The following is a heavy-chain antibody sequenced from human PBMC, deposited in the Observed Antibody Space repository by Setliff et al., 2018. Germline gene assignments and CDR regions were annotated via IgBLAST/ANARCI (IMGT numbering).Heavy chain of an antibody. Sequence: ASVKVSCKASGYTFTDFGINWVRQAPGQGLEWMGWISSYNNDVTNYLQRFQGRVTMTTDTSTSAAYMELRSLRSDDTAVYYCAISSLSICSGGTCPNAFDVWGQGTMVTVS. CDR1: GYTFTDFG. CDR3: AISSLSICSGGTCPNAFDV. CDR2: ISSYNNDVT. J-gene: IGHJ3*01. D-gene: IGHD2-15*01. V-gene: IGHV1-18*01.